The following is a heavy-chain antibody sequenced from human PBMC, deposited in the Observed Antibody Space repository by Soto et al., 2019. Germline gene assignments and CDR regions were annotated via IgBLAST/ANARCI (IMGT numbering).Heavy chain of an antibody. J-gene: IGHJ4*02. CDR1: GGSISSGGYY. CDR2: IYYSGST. V-gene: IGHV4-31*03. D-gene: IGHD2-2*01. Sequence: SETLSLTCTVSGGSISSGGYYWSWIRQHPGKGLEWIGYIYYSGSTYYNPPLKSRVTISVDTSKNQFSLKLSSVTAADTAVYYCARVVVVPAAMLGEFDYWGQGTRGTVS. CDR3: ARVVVVPAAMLGEFDY.